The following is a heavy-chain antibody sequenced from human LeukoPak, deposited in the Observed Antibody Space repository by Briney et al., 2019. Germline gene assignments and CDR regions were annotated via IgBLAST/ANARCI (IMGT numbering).Heavy chain of an antibody. Sequence: PGGSLRLSCAASGFTFSSYAMSWVRQAPGKVLEWVSAISGSGGSTYYADSVKGRFTISRDNSKNTLFLQMNSLRAEDTAVYYCAKGRYYYDSSDAFDIWGQGTMVTVSS. V-gene: IGHV3-23*01. CDR1: GFTFSSYA. CDR3: AKGRYYYDSSDAFDI. D-gene: IGHD3-22*01. CDR2: ISGSGGST. J-gene: IGHJ3*02.